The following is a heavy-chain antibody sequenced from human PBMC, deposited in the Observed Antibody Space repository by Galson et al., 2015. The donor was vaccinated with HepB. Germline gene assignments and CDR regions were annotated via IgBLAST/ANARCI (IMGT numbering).Heavy chain of an antibody. CDR2: IYTGGST. V-gene: IGHV3-66*02. J-gene: IGHJ6*02. Sequence: SLRLSCAASGFTVSIDYMNWVRQAPGKGLEWVSVIYTGGSTYYADSVKGRFTISRDNSKNTVYLQMNSLRPEDTAVYYCARILYNWNLNYYYGMDVWGPGTTVTVSS. D-gene: IGHD1-20*01. CDR3: ARILYNWNLNYYYGMDV. CDR1: GFTVSIDY.